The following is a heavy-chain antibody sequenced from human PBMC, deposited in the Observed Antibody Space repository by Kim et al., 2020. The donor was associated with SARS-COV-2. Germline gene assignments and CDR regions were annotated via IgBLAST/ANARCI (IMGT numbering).Heavy chain of an antibody. J-gene: IGHJ4*02. CDR3: ARDHSPISYGFLGAR. CDR1: GFTFSTYW. D-gene: IGHD5-18*01. CDR2: INTDGTST. Sequence: GGSLRLSCAASGFTFSTYWMHWVRQAPGKGLVWVSRINTDGTSTNYADSVKGRFSVSRDNAKNTLYLQMNSLRAEDTAVYYCARDHSPISYGFLGARWGQGTRVTVSS. V-gene: IGHV3-74*01.